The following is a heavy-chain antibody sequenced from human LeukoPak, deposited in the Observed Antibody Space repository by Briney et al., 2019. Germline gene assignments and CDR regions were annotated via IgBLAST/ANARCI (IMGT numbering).Heavy chain of an antibody. CDR1: GDTSNYFG. CDR2: IIPILAIT. CDR3: ARPRYHDSSGYFAY. D-gene: IGHD3-22*01. J-gene: IGHJ4*02. V-gene: IGHV1-69*04. Sequence: GASVNVSCKASGDTSNYFGFSWVRQAPGQGLEWMGKIIPILAITDYSQNFRGRVTITADRSTGTAYMELSSLRSEDTAVYYCARPRYHDSSGYFAYWGQGTLVTVSS.